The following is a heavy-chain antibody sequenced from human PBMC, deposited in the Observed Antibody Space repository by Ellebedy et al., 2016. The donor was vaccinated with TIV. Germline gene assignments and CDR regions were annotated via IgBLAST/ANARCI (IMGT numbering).Heavy chain of an antibody. CDR3: ARLRDALADELDF. V-gene: IGHV5-51*01. D-gene: IGHD6-19*01. J-gene: IGHJ4*02. CDR2: IYPGDSDT. CDR1: GYRFSNHW. Sequence: GGSLRLXXQSSGYRFSNHWIAWVRQQRGKGLEWVGFIYPGDSDTRYSPSFQGQVTISSDKSISTVYLQWSGLKASDTAVYFCARLRDALADELDFWGQGTLVTVSS.